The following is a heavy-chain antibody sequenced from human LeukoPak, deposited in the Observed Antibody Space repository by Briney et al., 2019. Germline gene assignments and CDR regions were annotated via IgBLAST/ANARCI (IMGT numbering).Heavy chain of an antibody. Sequence: GGSLRLSCAASGCTISGIWMGWVRQPPGKGLEWVANIKEDGSKKHYLDSVKGSFTNYRGNAKKSLYLQTNSLGVGDTAVYYCAREVPSSAQYFDYVGQGALVTVSS. CDR2: IKEDGSKK. CDR1: GCTISGIW. CDR3: AREVPSSAQYFDY. J-gene: IGHJ4*02. D-gene: IGHD3-10*01. V-gene: IGHV3-7*01.